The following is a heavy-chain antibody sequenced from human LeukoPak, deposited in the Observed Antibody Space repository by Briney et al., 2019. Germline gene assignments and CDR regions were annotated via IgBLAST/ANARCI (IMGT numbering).Heavy chain of an antibody. J-gene: IGHJ5*02. CDR3: ARGAPFNYYGSGSLSWFDP. V-gene: IGHV1-8*01. CDR1: GFTFTSHD. D-gene: IGHD3-10*01. CDR2: MNPNSGNT. Sequence: ASVTVSCKASGFTFTSHDYNWVRQATGQGLEWMGWMNPNSGNTGYAQKFQGRVTMTRDTSITTVYMELSSLTSEDTAVYYCARGAPFNYYGSGSLSWFDPWGQGTLVTVSS.